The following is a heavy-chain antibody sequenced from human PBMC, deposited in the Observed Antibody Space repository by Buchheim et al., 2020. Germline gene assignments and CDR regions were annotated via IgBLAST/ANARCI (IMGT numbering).Heavy chain of an antibody. CDR1: GFTLSRQW. CDR3: ARGFYGEYAFDY. D-gene: IGHD4-17*01. V-gene: IGHV3-74*03. CDR2: INSDGSNT. J-gene: IGHJ4*02. Sequence: EVLLVESGGGLVQPGGSLRLSCAASGFTLSRQWMHWVRQGPGKGLRWVSRINSDGSNTKYADMVKGRYTISRDNAKKRLYLQMDSLRAEDTGVYYCARGFYGEYAFDYWGQGTL.